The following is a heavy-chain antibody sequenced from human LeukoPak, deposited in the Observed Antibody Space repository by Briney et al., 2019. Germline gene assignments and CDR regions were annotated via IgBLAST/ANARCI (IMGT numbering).Heavy chain of an antibody. J-gene: IGHJ4*02. CDR3: AREPHYCDSSGYHLGYFDY. CDR1: GFTVSSNY. CDR2: IYSGGST. Sequence: GGSLRLFCAASGFTVSSNYMSWVRQAPGKGLEWVSVIYSGGSTYYADSVKGRFTISRDNSKNTLYLQMNSLRAEDTAVYYCAREPHYCDSSGYHLGYFDYWGQGTLVTVSS. V-gene: IGHV3-66*01. D-gene: IGHD3-22*01.